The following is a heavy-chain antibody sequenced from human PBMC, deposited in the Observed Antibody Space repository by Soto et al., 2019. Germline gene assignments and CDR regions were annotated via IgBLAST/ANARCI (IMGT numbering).Heavy chain of an antibody. V-gene: IGHV4-59*04. CDR3: AREPKQNYDSSPWNGGFDS. D-gene: IGHD3-22*01. CDR2: IYYTGNN. J-gene: IGHJ4*02. Sequence: PSETLSLTCTVSGGSISSYYWSWIRQPPGKGLEWVGYIYYTGNNFYNPALKSRVAMSVDPSTNQLSLKLASVTDADTAVYFCAREPKQNYDSSPWNGGFDSWGPGTLVTVSS. CDR1: GGSISSYY.